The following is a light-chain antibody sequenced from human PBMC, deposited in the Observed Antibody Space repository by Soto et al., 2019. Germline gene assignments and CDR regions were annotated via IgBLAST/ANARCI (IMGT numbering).Light chain of an antibody. CDR2: GPS. CDR3: QQYYDWPLT. Sequence: EIVMTQSPATLSVSPGERATLFCRASQGVSTYLAWYQQKPGQAPRLLIYGPSTRATGIPARFSGSGSGTEFTLTISSLQSEDVAVYYCQQYYDWPLTFGGGTKVEVK. J-gene: IGKJ4*01. CDR1: QGVSTY. V-gene: IGKV3-15*01.